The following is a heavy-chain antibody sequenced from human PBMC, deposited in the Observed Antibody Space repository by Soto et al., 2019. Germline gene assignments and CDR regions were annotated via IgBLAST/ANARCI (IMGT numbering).Heavy chain of an antibody. CDR2: IYSGGST. CDR1: GFTVSSNY. J-gene: IGHJ3*02. D-gene: IGHD6-13*01. Sequence: GGSLRLSCAASGFTVSSNYMSWVRQAPGKGLEWVSVIYSGGSTHYADSVKGRFTISRDNSKNTLYLQMNSLRAEDTAVYYCARAHSSSWRPGAFDIWGQGTMVTVSS. CDR3: ARAHSSSWRPGAFDI. V-gene: IGHV3-53*01.